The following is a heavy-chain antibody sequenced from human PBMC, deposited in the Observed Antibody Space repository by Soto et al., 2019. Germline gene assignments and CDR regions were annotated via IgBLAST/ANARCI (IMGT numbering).Heavy chain of an antibody. CDR1: GVSIGSHL. CDR3: ARLQYTVVTALDI. J-gene: IGHJ3*02. CDR2: IYHTVNT. Sequence: SETLSLTCSVSGVSIGSHLWSWIRQAPGKGPELVGYIYHTVNTNYNPALKSRVTISMDTSENQLSLQLSSVTAADTAVYYCARLQYTVVTALDIWGQGTMVTVSS. D-gene: IGHD2-15*01. V-gene: IGHV4-59*11.